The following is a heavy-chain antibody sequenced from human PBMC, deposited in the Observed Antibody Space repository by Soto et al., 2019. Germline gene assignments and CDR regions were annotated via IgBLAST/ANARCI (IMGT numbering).Heavy chain of an antibody. V-gene: IGHV4-31*03. J-gene: IGHJ4*02. CDR2: LYYSGST. CDR1: GGSISSGGYY. Sequence: QVQLQESGPGLVTPSQTLSLTCTVSGGSISSGGYYWSWIRQHPGKGLEWIGYLYYSGSTYYNPSLMSRVTISVDTSKNQFSLKLSSVTAAATAVYCCAGATGGDRPTFDYWGQGTLVAVSS. D-gene: IGHD3-16*01. CDR3: AGATGGDRPTFDY.